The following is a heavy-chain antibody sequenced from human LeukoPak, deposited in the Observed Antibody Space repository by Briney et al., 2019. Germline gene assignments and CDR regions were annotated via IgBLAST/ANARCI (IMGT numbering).Heavy chain of an antibody. CDR3: ARVSWASKYYDVLIGTHHWCFDL. CDR1: GGSISSSSYY. V-gene: IGHV4-39*07. CDR2: IYYSGST. J-gene: IGHJ2*01. D-gene: IGHD3-9*01. Sequence: SETLSLTCTVSGGSISSSSYYWGWIRQPPGKGLEWIGSIYYSGSTYYNPSLKSRVTISVDRSKNQFSLKLSSVTAADTAVYYCARVSWASKYYDVLIGTHHWCFDLWGRGTLVTVSS.